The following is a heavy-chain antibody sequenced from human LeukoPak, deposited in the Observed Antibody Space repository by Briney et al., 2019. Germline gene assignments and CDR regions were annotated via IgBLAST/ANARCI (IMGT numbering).Heavy chain of an antibody. CDR3: AKGSYGSGRRFDY. Sequence: GGSLRLSCAASGFTFSSYAMHWVRQAPGKGLEWVAVISYDGSNKYYADFVKGRFTISRDNSKNTLYLQMNSLRAEDTAVYYCAKGSYGSGRRFDYWGQGTLVTVSS. CDR2: ISYDGSNK. CDR1: GFTFSSYA. J-gene: IGHJ4*02. V-gene: IGHV3-30*04. D-gene: IGHD3-10*01.